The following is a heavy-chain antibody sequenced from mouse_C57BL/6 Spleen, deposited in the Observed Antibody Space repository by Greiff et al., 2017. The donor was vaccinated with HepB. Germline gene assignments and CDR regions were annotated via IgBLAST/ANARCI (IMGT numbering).Heavy chain of an antibody. V-gene: IGHV1-26*01. D-gene: IGHD6-1*01. CDR3: ARSWPHFDY. CDR1: GYTFTDYY. CDR2: INPNNGGT. J-gene: IGHJ2*01. Sequence: VQLQQSGPELVKPGASVKISCKASGYTFTDYYMNWVKQSHGKSLEWIGDINPNNGGTSYNQKFKGKATLTVDKSSSTAYMELRSLTSEDSAVYYCARSWPHFDYWGQGTTLTVSS.